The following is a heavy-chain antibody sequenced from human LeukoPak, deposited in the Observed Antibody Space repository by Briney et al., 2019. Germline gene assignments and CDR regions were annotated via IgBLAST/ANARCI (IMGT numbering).Heavy chain of an antibody. CDR2: ICYSGST. V-gene: IGHV4-39*07. J-gene: IGHJ3*02. D-gene: IGHD3-9*01. Sequence: SETLSLNCTVSAGSSSSSSYDWGWLRQPPGKGLERSASICYSGSTNYNHSLKSRVTIAVDTSRNQFSLKLSSVTAADTAVYYCARGSKESLRYFGWEIIGGSCDIWGQGTMLTVSS. CDR1: AGSSSSSSYD. CDR3: ARGSKESLRYFGWEIIGGSCDI.